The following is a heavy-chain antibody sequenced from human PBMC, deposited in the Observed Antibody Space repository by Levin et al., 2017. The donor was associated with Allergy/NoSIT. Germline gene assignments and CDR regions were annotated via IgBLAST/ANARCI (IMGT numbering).Heavy chain of an antibody. V-gene: IGHV4-59*01. Sequence: SQTLSLTCTVSGGSISSSYWSWIRQTPGKGLEWIGYVSYSASTNYKSSLQSRVTMSIDTSKNQFSLRLISVTAADTAFYYCSRTIRSAAGLLLFDCWSQGTLVTVSS. CDR1: GGSISSSY. CDR2: VSYSAST. D-gene: IGHD6-13*01. J-gene: IGHJ4*02. CDR3: SRTIRSAAGLLLFDC.